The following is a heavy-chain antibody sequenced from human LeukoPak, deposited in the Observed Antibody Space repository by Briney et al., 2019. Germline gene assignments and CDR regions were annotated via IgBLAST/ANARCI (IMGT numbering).Heavy chain of an antibody. CDR1: GYTFTGYY. CDR2: INPNSDGT. Sequence: ASVKVSCKASGYTFTGYYMHWVRQAPGQGLEWMGWINPNSDGTNYAQKFQGWVTMTRDTSISTAYMELSRLRSDDTAVYYCARVSPVTPVDDAFDIWGQGTMVTVSS. J-gene: IGHJ3*02. D-gene: IGHD4-17*01. CDR3: ARVSPVTPVDDAFDI. V-gene: IGHV1-2*04.